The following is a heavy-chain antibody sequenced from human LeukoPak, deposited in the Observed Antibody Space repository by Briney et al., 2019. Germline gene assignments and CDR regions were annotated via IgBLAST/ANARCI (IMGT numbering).Heavy chain of an antibody. CDR3: AKGHSSGYYPKY. CDR1: GFIYSNYG. D-gene: IGHD3-22*01. Sequence: PGGSLRLSCAASGFIYSNYGMYWVRQAPGKGLEWVSYISGGGSYIDYADSVKGRFTISRDNAKNSLYLQMNSLRAEDTAVYYCAKGHSSGYYPKYWGQGTLVTVSS. V-gene: IGHV3-21*05. J-gene: IGHJ4*02. CDR2: ISGGGSYI.